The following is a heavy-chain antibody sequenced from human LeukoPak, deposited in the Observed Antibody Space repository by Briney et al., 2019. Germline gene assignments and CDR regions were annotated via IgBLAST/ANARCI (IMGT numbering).Heavy chain of an antibody. D-gene: IGHD4-23*01. V-gene: IGHV3-23*01. Sequence: SGGSLRLSCAASGFTFSSDAMSWVRQAPGKGLDWVSAISGSGGSTYYADSVKGRFTISRDNSKNTLYLQMNSLRAEDTAVYYCAKDLSGNSFMRYFDYWGQGTLVTVSS. CDR3: AKDLSGNSFMRYFDY. CDR1: GFTFSSDA. J-gene: IGHJ4*02. CDR2: ISGSGGST.